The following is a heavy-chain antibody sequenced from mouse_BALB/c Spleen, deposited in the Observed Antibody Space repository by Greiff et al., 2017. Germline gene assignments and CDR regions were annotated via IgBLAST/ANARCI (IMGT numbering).Heavy chain of an antibody. CDR2: INPSTGYT. J-gene: IGHJ4*01. CDR1: GYTFTSYW. V-gene: IGHV1-7*01. Sequence: VQLQQSGAELAKPGASVKMSCKASGYTFTSYWMHWVKQRPGQGLEWIGYINPSTGYTEYNQKFKDKATLTADKSSSTAYMQLSSLTSEDSAVYYCARSSYYGYDYYAMDYWGQGTSVTVSS. D-gene: IGHD1-2*01. CDR3: ARSSYYGYDYYAMDY.